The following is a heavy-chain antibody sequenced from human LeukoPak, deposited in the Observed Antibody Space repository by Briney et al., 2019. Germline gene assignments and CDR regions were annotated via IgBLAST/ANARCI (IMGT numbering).Heavy chain of an antibody. Sequence: ASVKVSCKASGGTFSSYAISWVRQAPGQGLKWMGRIIPILGIANYAQKFQGRVTITADKSTSTAYMELSSLRSEDTAVYYCAEDCSGGSCYQGSAFDIWGQGTMVTVSS. D-gene: IGHD2-15*01. V-gene: IGHV1-69*04. CDR2: IIPILGIA. CDR3: AEDCSGGSCYQGSAFDI. J-gene: IGHJ3*02. CDR1: GGTFSSYA.